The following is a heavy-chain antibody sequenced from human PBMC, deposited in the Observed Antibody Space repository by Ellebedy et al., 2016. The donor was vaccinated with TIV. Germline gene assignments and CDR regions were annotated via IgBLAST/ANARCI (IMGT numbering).Heavy chain of an antibody. Sequence: GGSLRLSCAASGFTFDDYGMSWVRQAPGKGLEWVSVIYSGGSTYYADSVKGRFTISRDNSKNTLYLQMNSLRAEDTAVYYCARARGGYDYTDYYYYGMDVWGQGTTVTVSS. CDR2: IYSGGST. V-gene: IGHV3-66*01. D-gene: IGHD5-12*01. CDR1: GFTFDDYG. CDR3: ARARGGYDYTDYYYYGMDV. J-gene: IGHJ6*02.